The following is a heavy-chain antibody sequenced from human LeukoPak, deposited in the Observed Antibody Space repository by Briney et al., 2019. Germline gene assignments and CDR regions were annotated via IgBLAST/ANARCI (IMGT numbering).Heavy chain of an antibody. CDR2: ITGNGANT. V-gene: IGHV3-23*01. J-gene: IGHJ4*02. CDR1: GFTFSSYG. D-gene: IGHD3-22*01. Sequence: GGSLRLSCAASGFTFSSYGMSWVRQAPGKGLEWVSAITGNGANTFYADSVKGRFTISRDNSKNTLYLQMNSLRAEDTAVYYCANSLGSYYYDSSGYFDYWGQGTLVTVSS. CDR3: ANSLGSYYYDSSGYFDY.